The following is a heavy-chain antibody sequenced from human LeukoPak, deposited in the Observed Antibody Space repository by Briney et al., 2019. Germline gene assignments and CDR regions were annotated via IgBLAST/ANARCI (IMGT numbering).Heavy chain of an antibody. CDR2: ISYDGSNK. D-gene: IGHD3-10*01. V-gene: IGHV3-30*18. CDR3: AKVGGAPTGVYYYGRDV. J-gene: IGHJ6*02. Sequence: PGGSLRLSCAASGFTFSSYGMHWVRQAPGKGLEWVAVISYDGSNKYYADSVKGRFTISRDNSKNTLYLQMNSLRAEDTAVYYCAKVGGAPTGVYYYGRDVWGQGTRVTVS. CDR1: GFTFSSYG.